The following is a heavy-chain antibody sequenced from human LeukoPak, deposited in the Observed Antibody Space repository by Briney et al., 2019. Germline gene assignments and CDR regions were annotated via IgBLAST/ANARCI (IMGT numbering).Heavy chain of an antibody. V-gene: IGHV4-39*07. D-gene: IGHD3-22*01. CDR1: SGSISTSNYY. J-gene: IGHJ5*02. CDR3: ARGGDSSGYEGRFDP. CDR2: IFYSGST. Sequence: PSETLSLTCTVSSGSISTSNYYWGWVRQPPGKALEWIGNIFYSGSTYYSPSLKSRVTISLDTSRNQFSLKLNSVTAADTAVYYCARGGDSSGYEGRFDPWGQGTLVTVSS.